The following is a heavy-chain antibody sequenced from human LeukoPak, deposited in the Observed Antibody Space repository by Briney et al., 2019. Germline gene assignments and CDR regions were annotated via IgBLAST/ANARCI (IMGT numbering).Heavy chain of an antibody. J-gene: IGHJ4*02. CDR1: GYTFTHYY. D-gene: IGHD3-3*01. V-gene: IGHV1-18*04. Sequence: ASVKVSCKTSGYTFTHYYLHWVRQAPGQGLEWMGWISAYNGNTNYAQKLQGRVTMTTDTSTSTAYMELRSLRSDDTAVYYCARASPYDFWSGLFDYWGQGTLVTVSS. CDR3: ARASPYDFWSGLFDY. CDR2: ISAYNGNT.